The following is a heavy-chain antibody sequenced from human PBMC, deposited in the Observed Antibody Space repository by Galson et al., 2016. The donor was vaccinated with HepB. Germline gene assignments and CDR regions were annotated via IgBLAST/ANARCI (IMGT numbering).Heavy chain of an antibody. Sequence: SLRLSCAASGFTFSDFRMNWVRQAPGKGLEWVSSISSGSRDIYYADSVKGRFTISRDNAKNSLYLQMNSLRAEDTAVYYCARDRSNYDFWSGYMPDYYFDYWGQGTLVTVSS. D-gene: IGHD3-3*01. V-gene: IGHV3-21*01. J-gene: IGHJ4*02. CDR3: ARDRSNYDFWSGYMPDYYFDY. CDR1: GFTFSDFR. CDR2: ISSGSRDI.